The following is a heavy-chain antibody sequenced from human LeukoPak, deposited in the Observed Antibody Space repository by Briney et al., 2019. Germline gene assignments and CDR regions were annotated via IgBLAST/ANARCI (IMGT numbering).Heavy chain of an antibody. CDR2: MSYDGSDK. D-gene: IGHD6-13*01. CDR1: GFTFSSYA. CDR3: AKGGTSSWFSEGFHF. Sequence: PGGSLRLSCAASGFTFSSYAMHWVRQAPGKGLEWVAVMSYDGSDKYFADSVKGRFTISRDNSKNTLYLQMYSLRPEDTALYYCAKGGTSSWFSEGFHFWGQGALVTVSS. J-gene: IGHJ4*02. V-gene: IGHV3-30*18.